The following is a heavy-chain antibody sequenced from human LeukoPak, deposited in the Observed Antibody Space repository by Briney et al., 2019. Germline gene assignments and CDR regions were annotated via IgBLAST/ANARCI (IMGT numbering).Heavy chain of an antibody. V-gene: IGHV3-13*01. CDR1: GFTFSSYD. D-gene: IGHD4/OR15-4a*01. CDR2: IGTAGDT. CDR3: ARKTRLGAAYDY. Sequence: GGSLRLSCAASGFTFSSYDMHWVRQATGKGLEWVSAIGTAGDTYYPGSVKGRFIISRENAKNSLYLQMNSLRAGDTAVYYCARKTRLGAAYDYWGQGTLVTVSS. J-gene: IGHJ4*02.